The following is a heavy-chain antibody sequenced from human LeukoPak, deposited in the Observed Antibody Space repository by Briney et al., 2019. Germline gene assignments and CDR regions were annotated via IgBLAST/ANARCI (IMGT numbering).Heavy chain of an antibody. J-gene: IGHJ4*02. CDR3: ARSHSGPLRAPFDH. Sequence: GASVKVSCKASGHIFKNFGLMWVRQALRQGVEWLGTISPYNDNTKYGQNFQGRVTLTTDKSTNTGYMELRNLKSDDTAVYYCARSHSGPLRAPFDHCGQGTLVTVSS. D-gene: IGHD2-15*01. V-gene: IGHV1-18*01. CDR2: ISPYNDNT. CDR1: GHIFKNFG.